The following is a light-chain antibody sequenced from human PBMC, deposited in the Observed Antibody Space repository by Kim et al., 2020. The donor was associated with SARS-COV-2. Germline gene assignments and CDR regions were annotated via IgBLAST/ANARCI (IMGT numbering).Light chain of an antibody. CDR3: LQNYNYPIT. V-gene: IGKV1-6*01. Sequence: ASVGDTVTITCRASHVIKNDLGWYQQKPGKAPKLLIFAASSLQSGVPSRFSGSGSGTDFTLTISSLQPEDFATYYCLQNYNYPITFGQGTRLEIK. J-gene: IGKJ5*01. CDR1: HVIKND. CDR2: AAS.